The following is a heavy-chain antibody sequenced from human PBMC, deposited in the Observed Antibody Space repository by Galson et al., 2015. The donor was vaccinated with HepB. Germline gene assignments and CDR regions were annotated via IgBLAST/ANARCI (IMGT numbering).Heavy chain of an antibody. Sequence: SVKVSCKASGYTFTGYYMHWVRQAPGQGLEWMGIINPSGGSTSYAQKFQGRVTMTRDTSTSTVYMELSSLRSEDTAVYYCASGAGNERWYFDLWGRGTLVTVSS. CDR1: GYTFTGYY. CDR3: ASGAGNERWYFDL. J-gene: IGHJ2*01. CDR2: INPSGGST. D-gene: IGHD6-19*01. V-gene: IGHV1-46*01.